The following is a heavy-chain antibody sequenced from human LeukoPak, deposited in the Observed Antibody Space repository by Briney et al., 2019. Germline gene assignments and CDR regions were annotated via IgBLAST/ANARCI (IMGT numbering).Heavy chain of an antibody. J-gene: IGHJ3*02. CDR3: ASELGTTVTTDPDDAFDI. D-gene: IGHD4-17*01. Sequence: ASVKVSCKASGYTFTSYYMHWVRQAPGQGLEWTGWINPNSGGTNYAQKFQGRVTMTRDTSISTAYMELSRLRSDDTAVYYCASELGTTVTTDPDDAFDIWGQGTMVTVSS. CDR1: GYTFTSYY. CDR2: INPNSGGT. V-gene: IGHV1-2*02.